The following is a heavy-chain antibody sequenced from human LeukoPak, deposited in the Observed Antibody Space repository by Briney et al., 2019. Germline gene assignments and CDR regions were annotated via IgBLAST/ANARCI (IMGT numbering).Heavy chain of an antibody. Sequence: PSETLSLTCTVSGGSISSSSYYWGWIRQPPGKGLEWIGSIYYSGSTYYNPSLKSRVTISVDTSKNQFSLKLSSVTAADTAVYYCARVEGGGYCSGGSCYFGYWGQGTLVTVSS. V-gene: IGHV4-39*07. CDR3: ARVEGGGYCSGGSCYFGY. D-gene: IGHD2-15*01. J-gene: IGHJ4*02. CDR2: IYYSGST. CDR1: GGSISSSSYY.